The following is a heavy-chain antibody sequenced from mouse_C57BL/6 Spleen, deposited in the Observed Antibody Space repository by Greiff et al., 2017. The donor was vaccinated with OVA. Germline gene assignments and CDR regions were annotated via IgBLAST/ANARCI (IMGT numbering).Heavy chain of an antibody. CDR3: ARGGLLRFCFDY. CDR2: ISSGGSYT. Sequence: EVMLVESGGDLVKPGGSLKLSCAASGFTFSSYGMSWVRQTPDKRLEWVATISSGGSYTYYPDSVKGRFTISRDNAKNTLYLQMSSLKSEDTAMYYCARGGLLRFCFDYWGQGTTLTVSS. D-gene: IGHD2-3*01. J-gene: IGHJ2*01. CDR1: GFTFSSYG. V-gene: IGHV5-6*01.